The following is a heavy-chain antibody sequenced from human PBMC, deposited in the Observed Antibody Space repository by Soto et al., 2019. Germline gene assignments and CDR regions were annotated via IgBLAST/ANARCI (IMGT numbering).Heavy chain of an antibody. J-gene: IGHJ4*02. CDR2: IYWDDDK. D-gene: IGHD6-13*01. CDR3: AHDLKYSSSWYYFDY. CDR1: GFSLSTSGVG. Sequence: QITLKESGPTLVKPTQTLTLTCTFSGFSLSTSGVGVGWIRQPPGKALEWLALIYWDDDKRYSPSLKSRLTIXXDXSIXQVVLTMTNMDPVDTATYYCAHDLKYSSSWYYFDYWGQGTLVTVSS. V-gene: IGHV2-5*02.